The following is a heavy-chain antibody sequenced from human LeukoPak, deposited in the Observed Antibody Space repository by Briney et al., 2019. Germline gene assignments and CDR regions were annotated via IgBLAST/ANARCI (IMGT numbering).Heavy chain of an antibody. J-gene: IGHJ5*02. Sequence: PSETLSLTCTVSGVSISGVSISSYYWSWIRQPAGEGLEWIGRGHTSGTTHYSPSLKSRVTMSVDTSKNQFSLRLNSVTAADTAVYYCARIITGTYFDWFDPWGQGTLVTVSS. CDR1: GVSISGVSISSYY. D-gene: IGHD1-7*01. V-gene: IGHV4-4*07. CDR2: GHTSGTT. CDR3: ARIITGTYFDWFDP.